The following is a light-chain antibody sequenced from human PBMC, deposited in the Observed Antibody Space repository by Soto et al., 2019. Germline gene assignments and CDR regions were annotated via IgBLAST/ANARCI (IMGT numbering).Light chain of an antibody. CDR3: HHRGNGIT. CDR2: DAS. Sequence: EVVLTQSPATLSSSSWATASLSCGASQSVSSSLAWYQQKPGQAPRLLIYDASSRATGIPARFSGSGSGTDFALTISSLEPEDFAVYYCHHRGNGITFGQGTRLEIK. J-gene: IGKJ5*01. V-gene: IGKV3-11*01. CDR1: QSVSSS.